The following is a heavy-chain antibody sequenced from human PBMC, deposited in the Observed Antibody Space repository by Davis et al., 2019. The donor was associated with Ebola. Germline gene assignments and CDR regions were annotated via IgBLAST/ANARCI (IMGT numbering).Heavy chain of an antibody. J-gene: IGHJ6*02. V-gene: IGHV3-9*01. Sequence: GGSLRLSCAASGFTFASYAMDCVRQAPGKGLEWVWGISGNSGSIGYADSVKGRFTISRDNAKNSLYLQMNSLRAEDTALYYCAKDIHYYYGMDVWGQGTTVTVSS. CDR2: ISGNSGSI. CDR1: GFTFASYA. CDR3: AKDIHYYYGMDV.